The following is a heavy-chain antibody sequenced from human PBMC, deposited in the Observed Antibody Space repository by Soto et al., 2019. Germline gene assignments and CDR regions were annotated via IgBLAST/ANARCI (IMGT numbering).Heavy chain of an antibody. Sequence: SVKVSCKASGGTFNSYTMNWVRQAPGQGLEWMGGIIPIFGTANYAQKFQGRVTITADESTSTAFMELSSLRSEDTAVYYCASPVRHSSCWSGIYFDYWGQGTLVTAPQ. CDR2: IIPIFGTA. J-gene: IGHJ4*02. V-gene: IGHV1-69*13. CDR1: GGTFNSYT. D-gene: IGHD6-19*01. CDR3: ASPVRHSSCWSGIYFDY.